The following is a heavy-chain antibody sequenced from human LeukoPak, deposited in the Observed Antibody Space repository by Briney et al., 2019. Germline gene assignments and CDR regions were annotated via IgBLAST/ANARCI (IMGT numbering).Heavy chain of an antibody. D-gene: IGHD6-19*01. CDR1: GFTLRSYD. J-gene: IGHJ4*02. V-gene: IGHV3-23*01. CDR3: AKAASSGWYIYFDY. Sequence: PGGSLRLSCAASGFTLRSYDMSWVRQAPGKGLEWVSAISGSGGSTYYADSVKGRFTISRDNSKNTLYLQMNSLRAEDTAVYYCAKAASSGWYIYFDYWGQGTLVTVSS. CDR2: ISGSGGST.